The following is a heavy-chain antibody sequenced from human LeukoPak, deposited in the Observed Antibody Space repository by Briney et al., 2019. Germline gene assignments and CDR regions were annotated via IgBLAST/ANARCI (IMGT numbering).Heavy chain of an antibody. CDR3: ARQRGGQAAWGMDV. V-gene: IGHV5-51*07. J-gene: IGHJ6*02. CDR2: IYPGDSDT. D-gene: IGHD2-15*01. Sequence: QNICNTGSGYSITCYCTGLRQQTPKEALAWRGIIYPGDSDTRYSPSFQGQVTISADKSISTAYLQWSSLKASDTAMYYCARQRGGQAAWGMDVWGQGTTVTVSS. CDR1: GYSITCYC.